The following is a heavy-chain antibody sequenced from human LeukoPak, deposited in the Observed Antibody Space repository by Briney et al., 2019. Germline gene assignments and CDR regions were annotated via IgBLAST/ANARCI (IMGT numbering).Heavy chain of an antibody. CDR1: GYTFTTYD. D-gene: IGHD3-22*01. CDR3: ARMSYYDSSGDNWFDP. CDR2: MNPNSGNT. J-gene: IGHJ5*02. Sequence: GASVTVSFTASGYTFTTYDINWVRQATGQGLEWMGWMNPNSGNTGYAQKFQGRVTMTRNTSISTAYMELSSLRSEDTAVYYCARMSYYDSSGDNWFDPWGQGTLVTVSS. V-gene: IGHV1-8*01.